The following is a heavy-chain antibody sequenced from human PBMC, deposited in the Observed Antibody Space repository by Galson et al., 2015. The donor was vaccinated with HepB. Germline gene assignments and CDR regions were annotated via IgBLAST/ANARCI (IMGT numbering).Heavy chain of an antibody. CDR3: AHRLSGSGSYYPAGFDY. V-gene: IGHV2-5*02. Sequence: PALVKPTQTLTLTCTFSGFSLSTSGVGVGWIRQPPGKALEWLALIYWDDDKRYSPSLKSRLTITKDTSKNQVVLTMTNMDPVDTATYYCAHRLSGSGSYYPAGFDYWGQGTLVTVSS. CDR2: IYWDDDK. D-gene: IGHD3-10*01. CDR1: GFSLSTSGVG. J-gene: IGHJ4*02.